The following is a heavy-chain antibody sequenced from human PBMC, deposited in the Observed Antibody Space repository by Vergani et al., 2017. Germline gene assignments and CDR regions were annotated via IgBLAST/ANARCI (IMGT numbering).Heavy chain of an antibody. D-gene: IGHD3-9*01. CDR3: AGHAETGGMATIYDILTGYYNVFDY. Sequence: QVQLVQSGAEVKKPGSSVKVSCKASGGTFSSYAISWVRQAPGQGLEWMGGIIPIFGTANYAQKFQGRVTITADDSTSTAYMELSSLRSEDTAVYYCAGHAETGGMATIYDILTGYYNVFDYWGQGTLVTVSS. J-gene: IGHJ4*02. CDR1: GGTFSSYA. CDR2: IIPIFGTA. V-gene: IGHV1-69*01.